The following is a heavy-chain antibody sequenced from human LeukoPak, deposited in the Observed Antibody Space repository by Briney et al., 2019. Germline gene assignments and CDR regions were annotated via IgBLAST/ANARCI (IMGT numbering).Heavy chain of an antibody. CDR3: ARGPLAYYDSSGYYFFDC. V-gene: IGHV4-34*01. J-gene: IGHJ4*02. CDR1: GGSFSGYY. CDR2: INHSGST. D-gene: IGHD3-22*01. Sequence: SETLSLTCAVYGGSFSGYYWSWIRQPPGKGLEWIGEINHSGSTNYNPSLKSRVTISVDTSKNQFSLKLSSVTAADTAVYYCARGPLAYYDSSGYYFFDCWGQGTLVTVSS.